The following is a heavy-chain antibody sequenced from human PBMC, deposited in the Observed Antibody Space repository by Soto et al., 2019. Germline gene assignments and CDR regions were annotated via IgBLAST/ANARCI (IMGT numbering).Heavy chain of an antibody. D-gene: IGHD3-3*01. Sequence: PSETLSLTCSVSSGSIRSYYWSWIRQPPGKEMEWIGYVYYTGSTKYNPSLKSRVSLSMDMSKSQFSLKLSSVTTADTALYYCARDTSYDFWSGYVGFDPWGQGTLVTVSS. J-gene: IGHJ5*02. CDR1: SGSIRSYY. CDR2: VYYTGST. V-gene: IGHV4-59*01. CDR3: ARDTSYDFWSGYVGFDP.